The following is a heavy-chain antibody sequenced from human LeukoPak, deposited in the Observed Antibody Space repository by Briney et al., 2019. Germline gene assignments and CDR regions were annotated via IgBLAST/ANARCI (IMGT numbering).Heavy chain of an antibody. Sequence: ASVKASCKVSGYTLTELSMHWVRQAPGKGLEWMGGFDPEDGETIYAQKFQGRVTMTEDTSTDTAYMELSSLRSEDTAVYYCARDDWTTLMVYATLNGMDVWGQGTTVTVSS. J-gene: IGHJ6*02. CDR2: FDPEDGET. CDR1: GYTLTELS. V-gene: IGHV1-24*01. D-gene: IGHD2-8*01. CDR3: ARDDWTTLMVYATLNGMDV.